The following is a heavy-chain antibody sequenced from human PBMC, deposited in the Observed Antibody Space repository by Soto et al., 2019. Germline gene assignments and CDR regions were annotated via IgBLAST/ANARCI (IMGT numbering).Heavy chain of an antibody. Sequence: PRWSLRLSCEGSGFPCSSYAIHWFRQTPGKGLEWVAVISYDGSITYYSDSVKGRFTISRDTPTNTVYLQLNGLRGDDTAVYYCARPPRDLWSGYSTYFDYWGQGTLVTVSS. CDR3: ARPPRDLWSGYSTYFDY. CDR1: GFPCSSYA. D-gene: IGHD3-3*01. V-gene: IGHV3-30-3*01. CDR2: ISYDGSIT. J-gene: IGHJ4*02.